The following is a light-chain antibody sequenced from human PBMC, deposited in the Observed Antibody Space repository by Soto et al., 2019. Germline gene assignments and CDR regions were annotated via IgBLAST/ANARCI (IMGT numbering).Light chain of an antibody. CDR2: GAS. CDR1: QSVSSSY. J-gene: IGKJ3*01. Sequence: EIVLTQSRGTLSLSPGERATLSCRASQSVSSSYLAWYQQKPGQAPRLLIYGASSRATGIPDRFSGSGSGTDFTLTISRLEPEDFAVYYCQQYGSSPGFTFGPGTKVDIK. CDR3: QQYGSSPGFT. V-gene: IGKV3-20*01.